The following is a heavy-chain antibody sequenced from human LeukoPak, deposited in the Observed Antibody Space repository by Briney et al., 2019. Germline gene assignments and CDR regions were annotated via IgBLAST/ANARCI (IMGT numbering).Heavy chain of an antibody. CDR1: GFTFSSYW. Sequence: QSGGSLRLSCAASGFTFSSYWMSWVRQAPGKGLEWVANINQEGSEKNYVDSVRGRITISRDNAKSSLYLQMNSLRAGDTSVYYCARDVGYSVFDFWGQGALVTVSS. J-gene: IGHJ4*02. V-gene: IGHV3-7*01. CDR3: ARDVGYSVFDF. D-gene: IGHD3-22*01. CDR2: INQEGSEK.